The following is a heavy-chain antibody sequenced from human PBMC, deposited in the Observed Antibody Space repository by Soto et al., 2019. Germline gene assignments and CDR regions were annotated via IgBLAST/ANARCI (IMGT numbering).Heavy chain of an antibody. V-gene: IGHV4-39*01. CDR1: GGSISSSSYY. CDR3: ARQEGIAAAGTDFDY. J-gene: IGHJ4*02. D-gene: IGHD6-13*01. CDR2: IYYSGST. Sequence: QLQLQESGPGLVKPSETLSLTCTVSGGSISSSSYYWGWIRQPPGKGLEWIGSIYYSGSTYYNPSLKSRVTISVDTSKNQFSLKLSSVTAADTAVYYCARQEGIAAAGTDFDYWGQGTLVTVSS.